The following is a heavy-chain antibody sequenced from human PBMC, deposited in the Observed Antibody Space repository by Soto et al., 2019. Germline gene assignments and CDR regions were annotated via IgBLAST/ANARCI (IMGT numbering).Heavy chain of an antibody. J-gene: IGHJ6*02. CDR1: GFTFSSYW. Sequence: PGGSLRLSCAASGFTFSSYWMHWVRQAPGKGLVWVSRISSDGSSTSYADSVKGRFTISRDNAKNTLYLQMNSLRAEDTAVYYCAREWGGYCSSTSCHLTKHGPLYGMDVWGQGTTVTVSS. CDR3: AREWGGYCSSTSCHLTKHGPLYGMDV. D-gene: IGHD2-2*01. V-gene: IGHV3-74*01. CDR2: ISSDGSST.